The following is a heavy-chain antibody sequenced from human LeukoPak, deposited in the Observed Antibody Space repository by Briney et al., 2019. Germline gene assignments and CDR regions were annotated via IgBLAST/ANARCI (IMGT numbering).Heavy chain of an antibody. CDR3: ARAGSSNWYHWRFDY. V-gene: IGHV4-59*01. CDR1: GGSITSYY. D-gene: IGHD6-13*01. Sequence: PSETLSLTCTVSGGSITSYYWSWFRQPPGKGLEFIGYIFYTGSTNYNPSLKSRVTISVDTSKNHFSLKLSSVTAADTAFYYCARAGSSNWYHWRFDYWGQGTLVTVSS. CDR2: IFYTGST. J-gene: IGHJ4*02.